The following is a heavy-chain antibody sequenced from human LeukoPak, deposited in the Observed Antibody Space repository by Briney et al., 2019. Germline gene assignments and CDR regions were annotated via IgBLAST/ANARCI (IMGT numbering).Heavy chain of an antibody. Sequence: GGSLRLSCAASGFTFSSYAMHWVRQAPGKGLEWVAVISYDGSNKYYADSVKGRFTISRDNSKNTLYLQVNSLRAEDTAVYYCARDTLPNSSPGWFDPWGQGTLVTVSS. D-gene: IGHD6-19*01. CDR1: GFTFSSYA. V-gene: IGHV3-30-3*01. CDR2: ISYDGSNK. CDR3: ARDTLPNSSPGWFDP. J-gene: IGHJ5*02.